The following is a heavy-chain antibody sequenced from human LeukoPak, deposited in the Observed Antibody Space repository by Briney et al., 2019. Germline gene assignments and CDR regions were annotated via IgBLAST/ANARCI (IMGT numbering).Heavy chain of an antibody. CDR2: ISSSGSTI. CDR3: ARNILTGYLGY. Sequence: LSLTCTVSGGSISSSSYYWGWIRQAPGKGLEWVSYISSSGSTIYYADSVKGRFTISRDNAKNSLYLQMNSLRAEDTAVYYCARNILTGYLGYWGQGTLVTVSS. V-gene: IGHV3-11*04. D-gene: IGHD3-9*01. J-gene: IGHJ4*02. CDR1: GGSISSSSYY.